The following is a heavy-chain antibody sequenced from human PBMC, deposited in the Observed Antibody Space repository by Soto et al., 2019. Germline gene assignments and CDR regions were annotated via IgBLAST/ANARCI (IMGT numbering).Heavy chain of an antibody. V-gene: IGHV3-21*01. J-gene: IGHJ5*02. CDR2: ISSSSSYI. D-gene: IGHD6-13*01. CDR3: ARVDNAYSSSWYMFDP. Sequence: GGSLRLSCAASGFTFSSYSMNWVRQAPGKGLEGVSSISSSSSYIYYADSVKGRFTISRDNAKNSLYLQMNSLRAEDTAVYYCARVDNAYSSSWYMFDPWGQGTLVTVSS. CDR1: GFTFSSYS.